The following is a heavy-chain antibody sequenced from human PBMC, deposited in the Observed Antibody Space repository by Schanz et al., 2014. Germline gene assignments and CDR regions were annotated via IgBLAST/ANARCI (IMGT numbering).Heavy chain of an antibody. V-gene: IGHV3-30*02. Sequence: QVQLVESGGGVVQPGGSLRLSCEASGFTFKNFGMHWVRQTPGKGLEWMAFIWYDGSNKIYADSVKGRFTISRDNSNNTLFLQMSSLRVEDTAIYYCAKDSVLVPTGHDYFDYWGQGTLVTVSS. J-gene: IGHJ4*02. CDR3: AKDSVLVPTGHDYFDY. CDR2: IWYDGSNK. CDR1: GFTFKNFG. D-gene: IGHD3-10*01.